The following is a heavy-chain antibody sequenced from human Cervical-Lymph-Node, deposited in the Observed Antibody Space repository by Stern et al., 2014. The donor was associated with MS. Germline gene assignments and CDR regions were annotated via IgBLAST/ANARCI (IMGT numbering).Heavy chain of an antibody. J-gene: IGHJ4*02. CDR1: GFSFSSYG. Sequence: EVQLVESGGDLVQPGGSLRLACAASGFSFSSYGMTWVRQAPGKGREWVAGIGGAVKTTHYADSAKGRFTISKDNSQNTLYLHMDNLRAEDTAVYYCARDKRYFDFWGQGTLVTVSS. V-gene: IGHV3-23*03. CDR3: ARDKRYFDF. CDR2: IGGAVKTT.